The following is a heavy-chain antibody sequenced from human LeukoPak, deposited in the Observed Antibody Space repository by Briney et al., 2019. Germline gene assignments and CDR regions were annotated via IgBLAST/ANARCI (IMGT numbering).Heavy chain of an antibody. J-gene: IGHJ4*02. V-gene: IGHV3-21*01. CDR1: GLTFINFG. Sequence: GGSLRLSCAASGLTFINFGMTWVRQAPGKGLEWVSSISSSSSYIYYADSVKGRFTISRDNANNPLYLQMNSLRAEDTAVYYCARILTGYYRDYWGQGTLVTVSS. CDR3: ARILTGYYRDY. CDR2: ISSSSSYI. D-gene: IGHD3-9*01.